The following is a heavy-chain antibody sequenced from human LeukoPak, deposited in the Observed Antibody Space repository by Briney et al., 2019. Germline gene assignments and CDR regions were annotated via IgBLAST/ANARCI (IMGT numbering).Heavy chain of an antibody. D-gene: IGHD2-15*01. CDR2: ISGNGDST. Sequence: GGSLRLSCAASGFTFSSYAMSWVRQASGKGLEWVSAISGNGDSTYYADSVKGRFTISRDNSKNTLYLQMNSLRAEDTAVYYCAKAGAVVVVAAKSFDYWGQGTLVTVSS. V-gene: IGHV3-23*01. CDR1: GFTFSSYA. J-gene: IGHJ4*02. CDR3: AKAGAVVVVAAKSFDY.